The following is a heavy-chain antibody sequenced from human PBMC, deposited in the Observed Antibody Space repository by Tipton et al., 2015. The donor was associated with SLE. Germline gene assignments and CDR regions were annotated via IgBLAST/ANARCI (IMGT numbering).Heavy chain of an antibody. CDR3: ARHFEAAMASNFDY. D-gene: IGHD5-18*01. CDR1: GGSISSSSYC. V-gene: IGHV4-39*01. CDR2: IYYSGST. J-gene: IGHJ4*02. Sequence: TLSLTCTVSGGSISSSSYCWGWIRQPPGKGLEWIGSIYYSGSTYYNPSLKSRVTISVDTSKNQFSLKLSSVTAADTAVYYCARHFEAAMASNFDYWGQGTLVTVSS.